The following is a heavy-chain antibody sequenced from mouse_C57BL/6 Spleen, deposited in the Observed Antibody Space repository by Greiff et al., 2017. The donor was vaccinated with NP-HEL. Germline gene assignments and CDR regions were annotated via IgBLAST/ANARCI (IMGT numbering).Heavy chain of an antibody. D-gene: IGHD4-1*02. J-gene: IGHJ3*01. CDR3: ARQLGTGFAY. V-gene: IGHV1-82*01. CDR1: GYAFSSSW. CDR2: IYPGDGDT. Sequence: VQLQQSGPELVKPGASVKISCKASGYAFSSSWMNWVKQRPGKGLEWIGRIYPGDGDTNYNGKFKGKATLTADKSSSTAYMQLSSLTFEDSAVYFCARQLGTGFAYWGQGTLVTVSA.